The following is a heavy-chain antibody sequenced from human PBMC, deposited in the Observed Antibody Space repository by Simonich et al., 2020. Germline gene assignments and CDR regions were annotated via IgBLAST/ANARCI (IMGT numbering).Heavy chain of an antibody. CDR1: GYTFTSCG. CDR2: IRAYNVNT. D-gene: IGHD1-1*01. CDR3: ARSTTGTTAFDI. Sequence: QVQLVQSGAEVKKPGASVKVSCKASGYTFTSCGINWVRQAPGQGLDWMGWIRAYNVNTNYAQKLQGRVTMTPDTSTSTAYMELRSLSSDDTAVYYCARSTTGTTAFDIWGQGTMVTVSS. J-gene: IGHJ3*02. V-gene: IGHV1-18*01.